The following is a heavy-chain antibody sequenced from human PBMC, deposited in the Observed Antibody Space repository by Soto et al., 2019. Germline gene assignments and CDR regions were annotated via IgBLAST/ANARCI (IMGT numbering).Heavy chain of an antibody. D-gene: IGHD2-15*01. CDR3: AKEGGSRIRDHRYFHY. V-gene: IGHV3-23*01. Sequence: GSLRLSCAASGXTFSSYSMSWVRQAPGKGLEWVSAISGSGGSTYYADSVKCRFTISRYNSKNTLYLQMNSLRAEDTAVYYCAKEGGSRIRDHRYFHYWGQGTLLTVSA. CDR1: GXTFSSYS. CDR2: ISGSGGST. J-gene: IGHJ4*02.